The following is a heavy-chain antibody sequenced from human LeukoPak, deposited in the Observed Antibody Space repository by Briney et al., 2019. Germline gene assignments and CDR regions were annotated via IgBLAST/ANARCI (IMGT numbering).Heavy chain of an antibody. Sequence: PSETLSLTCTVSGGSISSSSYYWGGIRQPPGKGREGIGSIYYGGSTCANPSLKSRVTISVDTSKNQFSLKLSSVTAADTAVYYCARSKFYDDFWSGYYVSAGGWVLDYWGQGTLVTVSS. CDR1: GGSISSSSYY. D-gene: IGHD3-3*01. CDR2: IYYGGST. J-gene: IGHJ4*02. CDR3: ARSKFYDDFWSGYYVSAGGWVLDY. V-gene: IGHV4-39*01.